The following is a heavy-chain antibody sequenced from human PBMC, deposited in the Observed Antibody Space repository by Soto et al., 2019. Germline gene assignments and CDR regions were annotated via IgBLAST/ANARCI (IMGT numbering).Heavy chain of an antibody. CDR1: GGSISSYY. CDR3: ASVGLELRTGYFDY. D-gene: IGHD1-7*01. Sequence: SETLSLTCTVSGGSISSYYCSWIRQPPGKGLEWIGYIYYSGSTNYNPSLKSRVTISVDTSKNQFSLKLSSVTAADTAVYYCASVGLELRTGYFDYWGQGTLVTVSS. V-gene: IGHV4-59*01. J-gene: IGHJ4*02. CDR2: IYYSGST.